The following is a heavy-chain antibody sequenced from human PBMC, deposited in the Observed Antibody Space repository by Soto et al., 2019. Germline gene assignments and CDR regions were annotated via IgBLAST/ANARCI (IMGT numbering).Heavy chain of an antibody. CDR2: IYYSGST. CDR3: ARDVAAAGVWFDP. J-gene: IGHJ5*02. CDR1: GGSVSSGSYY. Sequence: QVQLQESGPGLVKPSETLSLTCTVSGGSVSSGSYYWSWIRQPPGKGLEWIGYIYYSGSTNYNPPLKSRVTISVDTSKNQFSLKLSSVTAADTAVYYCARDVAAAGVWFDPWGQGTLVTVSS. D-gene: IGHD6-13*01. V-gene: IGHV4-61*01.